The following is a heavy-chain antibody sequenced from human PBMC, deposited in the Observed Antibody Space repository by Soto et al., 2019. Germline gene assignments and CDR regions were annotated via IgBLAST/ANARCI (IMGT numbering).Heavy chain of an antibody. V-gene: IGHV1-46*01. D-gene: IGHD3-10*01. CDR1: GYTFTSYY. Sequence: SVKVSCKASGYTFTSYYMHWVRQAPGQGLEWMGIINPSGGSTSYARKFQGRVTMTRDTSTSTVYMELSSLRSEDTAVYYCARDPLGGLLWFGELSYGMDVWGQGTTVTVSS. J-gene: IGHJ6*01. CDR3: ARDPLGGLLWFGELSYGMDV. CDR2: INPSGGST.